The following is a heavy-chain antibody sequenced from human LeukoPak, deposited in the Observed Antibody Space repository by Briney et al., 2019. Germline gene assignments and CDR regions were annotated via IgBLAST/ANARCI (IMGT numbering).Heavy chain of an antibody. J-gene: IGHJ5*02. V-gene: IGHV3-30*18. CDR1: GFAFSSYV. CDR3: AKEGYSNYDWFDP. CDR2: ISYDGSNK. Sequence: GGSLRLSCVASGFAFSSYVVHWVRQAPGKGLEWVAVISYDGSNKYYADSVKGRFTISRVNSKNTLYLQMNSLRAEDTAVYYCAKEGYSNYDWFDPWGQGTLVTVSS. D-gene: IGHD4-11*01.